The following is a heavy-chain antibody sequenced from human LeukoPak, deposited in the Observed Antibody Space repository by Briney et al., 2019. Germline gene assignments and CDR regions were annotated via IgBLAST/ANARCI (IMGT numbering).Heavy chain of an antibody. CDR1: GFTVSSNY. CDR3: ARAGPWALDI. J-gene: IGHJ3*02. Sequence: PGGSLRLSCAASGFTVSSNYMSWVRQAPGKGLEWVSVFYSGGSRYYADSVKGRFTISRDNSKNTLYLQMNSLRAEDTAVYYCARAGPWALDIWGQGTMVTVSS. V-gene: IGHV3-53*01. CDR2: FYSGGSR.